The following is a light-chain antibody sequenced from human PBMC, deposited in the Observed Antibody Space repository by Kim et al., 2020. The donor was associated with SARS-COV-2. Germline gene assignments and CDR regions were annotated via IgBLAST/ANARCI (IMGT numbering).Light chain of an antibody. Sequence: QSVLTQPPSASGTPGQRVTVSCSGSGSNIGSNSVNWFQQVPGMAPKLLIYNDNQRPSGVPDRVSGSKSGTSASLAIGGLQSEDEAHYYCAAWDNSLKGWLFGGGTQLTVL. CDR3: AAWDNSLKGWL. CDR1: GSNIGSNS. V-gene: IGLV1-44*01. J-gene: IGLJ3*02. CDR2: NDN.